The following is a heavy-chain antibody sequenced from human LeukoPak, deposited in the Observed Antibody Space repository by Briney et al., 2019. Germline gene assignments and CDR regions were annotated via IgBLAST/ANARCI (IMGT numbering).Heavy chain of an antibody. J-gene: IGHJ3*02. Sequence: GESLKISCKGSGYSFTSYWIGWVRQMPGKVLEWMGIIYPGDSDTRYSPSFQGQVTISADKSISTAYLQWSSLKASDTAMYYCAREWDLLGDAFDIGGQGTMVTVSS. CDR3: AREWDLLGDAFDI. D-gene: IGHD1-26*01. V-gene: IGHV5-51*01. CDR1: GYSFTSYW. CDR2: IYPGDSDT.